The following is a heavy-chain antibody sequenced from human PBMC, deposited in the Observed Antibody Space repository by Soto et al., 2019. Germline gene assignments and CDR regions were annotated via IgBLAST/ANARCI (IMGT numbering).Heavy chain of an antibody. J-gene: IGHJ2*01. CDR3: ARETYYSGHVIGNLDL. V-gene: IGHV3-30-3*01. CDR1: GFTFSTYA. CDR2: VSSEGGTQ. Sequence: QVQLVESGGGVVQPGGSLRLSCAASGFTFSTYAMQGVRQAPGKGLEGWAVVSSEGGTQFYADSVKGRFTISRDNSKNSLYLQMSSLTIEDAAIYYCARETYYSGHVIGNLDLWGRGTLVTVSS. D-gene: IGHD5-12*01.